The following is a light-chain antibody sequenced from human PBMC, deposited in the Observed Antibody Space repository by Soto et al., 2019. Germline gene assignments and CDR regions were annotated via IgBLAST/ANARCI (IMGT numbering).Light chain of an antibody. Sequence: EIVLTQSPGTLSLSPGERATLSCRANQSVSSSYLAWYQQKPGQAPRLLIYGASIRATGIPDRFSGSGSGTDFTLTISRLEPEDLAVYYWQQYDSSPLTFGGGTKVEIK. CDR2: GAS. J-gene: IGKJ4*01. CDR1: QSVSSSY. CDR3: QQYDSSPLT. V-gene: IGKV3-20*01.